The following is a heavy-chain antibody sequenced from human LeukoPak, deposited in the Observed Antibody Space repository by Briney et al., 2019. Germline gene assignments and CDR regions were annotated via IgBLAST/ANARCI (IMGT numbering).Heavy chain of an antibody. V-gene: IGHV3-7*01. CDR1: GFTFSSYW. CDR2: IKLDGSEK. CDR3: ARDPYCSGGSCYLPGDY. J-gene: IGHJ4*02. Sequence: GGSLRLSCAASGFTFSSYWMSWVRQAPGKGLEWVANIKLDGSEKYYVDSVKGRFTISRDNAKNSLYLQMNSLRAEDTAVYYYARDPYCSGGSCYLPGDYWGQGTLVTVSS. D-gene: IGHD2-15*01.